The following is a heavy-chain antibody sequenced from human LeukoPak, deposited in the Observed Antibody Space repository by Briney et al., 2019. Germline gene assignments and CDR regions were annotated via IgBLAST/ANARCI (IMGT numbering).Heavy chain of an antibody. CDR1: GFTFSSYG. Sequence: GGSLRLSCAASGFTFSSYGMSWVRQAPGKGLEWVSVISSSGATTYYADSVKGRFTISRDNSKNTLYLQMDSLRAEDTAVYYCAQDRRTGGSCYDPYNWFDPWGQGALVTVSS. D-gene: IGHD2-15*01. CDR3: AQDRRTGGSCYDPYNWFDP. CDR2: ISSSGATT. J-gene: IGHJ5*02. V-gene: IGHV3-23*01.